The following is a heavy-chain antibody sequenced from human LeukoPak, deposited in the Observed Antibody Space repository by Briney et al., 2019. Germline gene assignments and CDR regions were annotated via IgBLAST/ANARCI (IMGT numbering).Heavy chain of an antibody. CDR3: ARDLTVAGPMDV. CDR1: GFXFDDYA. J-gene: IGHJ6*02. V-gene: IGHV3-48*03. CDR2: MSTSGNTI. Sequence: GVSLRLSCAASGFXFDDYAINWVRQAPGKGLEWVSYMSTSGNTIYYADSVKGRFTISRDNARNSLDLQMRSLRAEDTAVYYCARDLTVAGPMDVWGQGTTVTVSS. D-gene: IGHD6-19*01.